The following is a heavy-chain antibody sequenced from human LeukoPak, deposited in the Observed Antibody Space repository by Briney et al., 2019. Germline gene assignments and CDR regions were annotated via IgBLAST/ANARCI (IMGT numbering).Heavy chain of an antibody. D-gene: IGHD2-15*01. J-gene: IGHJ3*02. Sequence: ASVKVSCKASGYTFTGYYMHWVREAPGQGLEWMGWINPNSGGTNYAQKFQGRVTMTRDTSISTAYMELSRLRSDDTAVYYCARDLSYCSGGSCDAFDIWGQGTMVTVSS. V-gene: IGHV1-2*02. CDR3: ARDLSYCSGGSCDAFDI. CDR2: INPNSGGT. CDR1: GYTFTGYY.